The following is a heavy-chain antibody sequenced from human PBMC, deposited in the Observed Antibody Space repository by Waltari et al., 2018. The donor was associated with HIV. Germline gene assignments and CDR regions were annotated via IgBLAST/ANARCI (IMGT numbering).Heavy chain of an antibody. Sequence: VHRVESGGGLVRPGWLRRLSCAVGGLSWRGDAMSGFRQAPGKGLWWVASIRGSSAYISYSYSVHGRFTISRDNANDSLFLQMNSLRAEDTAVYYCVREDSPFKTCASSNCPLDFWGQGTLVTVS. J-gene: IGHJ4*02. D-gene: IGHD2-2*01. CDR1: GLSWRGDA. CDR3: VREDSPFKTCASSNCPLDF. CDR2: IRGSSAYI. V-gene: IGHV3-21*06.